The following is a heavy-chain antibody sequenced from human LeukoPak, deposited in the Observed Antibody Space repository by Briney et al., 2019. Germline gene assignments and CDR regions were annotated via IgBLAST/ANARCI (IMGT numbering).Heavy chain of an antibody. D-gene: IGHD2-21*01. CDR2: IYTSGST. CDR1: GGSISSGSYY. V-gene: IGHV4-61*02. J-gene: IGHJ6*03. Sequence: SETLSLTCTVSGGSISSGSYYWSWLRQPAGKGLEWIGRIYTSGSTNYNPSLKSRVTISVDTSKNQFSLKLSSVTAADTAVYYCASQYCGGDCYREGYYYMDVWGKGTTVTVSS. CDR3: ASQYCGGDCYREGYYYMDV.